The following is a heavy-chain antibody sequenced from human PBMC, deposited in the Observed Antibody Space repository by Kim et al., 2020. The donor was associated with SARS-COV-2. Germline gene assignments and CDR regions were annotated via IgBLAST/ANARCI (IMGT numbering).Heavy chain of an antibody. V-gene: IGHV4-31*02. Sequence: NPSLKSRVTISVDTSKNQFSLKLSSVTAADTAVYYCARLYYYGSDYGMDVWGQGTTVTVSS. CDR3: ARLYYYGSDYGMDV. D-gene: IGHD3-10*01. J-gene: IGHJ6*02.